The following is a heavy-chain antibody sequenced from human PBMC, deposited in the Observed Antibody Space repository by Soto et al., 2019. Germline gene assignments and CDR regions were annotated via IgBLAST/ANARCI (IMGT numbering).Heavy chain of an antibody. V-gene: IGHV3-74*01. J-gene: IGHJ3*01. CDR1: GFTFSTFV. CDR2: INSDGSDT. D-gene: IGHD5-12*01. Sequence: GGSLRLSCAASGFTFSTFVMHWVRQAPGKGLVWVSRINSDGSDTRYADSVKGRFTISRGNARNTLYLQMSSLRAEDTAVYFCVRDRDGYNFWGQGTMVTVSS. CDR3: VRDRDGYNF.